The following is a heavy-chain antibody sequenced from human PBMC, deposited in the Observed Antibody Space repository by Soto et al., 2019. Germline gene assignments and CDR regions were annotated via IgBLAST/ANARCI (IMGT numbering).Heavy chain of an antibody. CDR2: INSDGSST. Sequence: EVQLVESGGGLVQPGGSLRLSCAASEFTFSSYWMHWVRQAPGKGLVWVSRINSDGSSTSYADSVKGRFTISRDNAKNTLYLQINSLRAEDTAVYYCVRTSLVVAAATREDYWGQGTLVTVSS. V-gene: IGHV3-74*01. J-gene: IGHJ4*02. D-gene: IGHD2-15*01. CDR3: VRTSLVVAAATREDY. CDR1: EFTFSSYW.